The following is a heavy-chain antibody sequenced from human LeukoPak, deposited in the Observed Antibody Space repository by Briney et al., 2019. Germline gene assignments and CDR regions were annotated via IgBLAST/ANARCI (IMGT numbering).Heavy chain of an antibody. J-gene: IGHJ3*02. CDR3: ARVRVYYDSSGYQMRDAFDI. D-gene: IGHD3-22*01. Sequence: SETLSLTCAVYGGSFSGYYWGWIRQPPGKGLEWIGEINHSGSTNYNPSLKSRVTISVDTSKNQFSLKLSSVTAADTAVYYCARVRVYYDSSGYQMRDAFDIWGQGTMVIVSS. CDR1: GGSFSGYY. V-gene: IGHV4-34*01. CDR2: INHSGST.